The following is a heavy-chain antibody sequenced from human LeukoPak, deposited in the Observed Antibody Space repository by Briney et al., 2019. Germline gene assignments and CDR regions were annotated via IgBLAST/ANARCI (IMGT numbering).Heavy chain of an antibody. J-gene: IGHJ3*02. CDR1: GFTFSGAD. V-gene: IGHV3-73*01. Sequence: PGGSLRLSCAASGFTFSGADIHWVRHASGKGLEWVGHIRSKTNNYATADAASVKGRFTFSRDDSKNTAYIQMNSLKTEDTAVYYCTRHNYDRSGYGAFDIWGQGTMVTVSS. CDR2: IRSKTNNYAT. D-gene: IGHD3-22*01. CDR3: TRHNYDRSGYGAFDI.